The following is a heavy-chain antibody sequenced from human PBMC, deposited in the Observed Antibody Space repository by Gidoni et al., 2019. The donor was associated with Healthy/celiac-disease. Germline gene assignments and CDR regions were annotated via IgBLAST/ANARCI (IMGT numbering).Heavy chain of an antibody. J-gene: IGHJ5*02. D-gene: IGHD3-3*01. CDR3: ARGLEWAPWFDP. Sequence: QVQLQESGPGLVRPSQTLSLTCTVSGGSISRGGYYWSWIRQHPGKGLEWIGYIYYSGSTYYNPSLKSRVTISVDTSKNQFSLKLSSVTAADTAVYYCARGLEWAPWFDPWGQGTLVTVSS. CDR1: GGSISRGGYY. V-gene: IGHV4-31*03. CDR2: IYYSGST.